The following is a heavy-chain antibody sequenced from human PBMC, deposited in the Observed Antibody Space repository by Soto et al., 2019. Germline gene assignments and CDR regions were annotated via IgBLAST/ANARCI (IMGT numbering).Heavy chain of an antibody. V-gene: IGHV3-23*01. CDR3: VKVSSGRGVNHFDS. Sequence: EVQLLESGGGLAQPGGSLRLSCAASGFTFSNYAMSWVRQAPGKGLERVSRISGSGGGTYYADTVQGRFTISRQNSKNTVYLDRNSLRTEDTAIYKWVKVSSGRGVNHFDSWAQGALCTVSS. CDR1: GFTFSNYA. J-gene: IGHJ4*02. CDR2: ISGSGGGT. D-gene: IGHD3-10*01.